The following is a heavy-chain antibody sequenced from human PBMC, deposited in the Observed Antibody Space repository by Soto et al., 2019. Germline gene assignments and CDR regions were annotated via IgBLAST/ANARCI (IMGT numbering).Heavy chain of an antibody. CDR3: ARDYLGEQGMDV. J-gene: IGHJ6*02. V-gene: IGHV3-21*01. CDR2: ISSSSSYI. CDR1: GFTFSSYA. D-gene: IGHD3-16*02. Sequence: PGGSLRLSCAASGFTFSSYAMSWVRQAPGKGLEWVSAISSSSSYIYYADSVKGRFTISRDNAKNSLYLQMNSLRAEDTAVYYCARDYLGEQGMDVWGQGTTVTVSS.